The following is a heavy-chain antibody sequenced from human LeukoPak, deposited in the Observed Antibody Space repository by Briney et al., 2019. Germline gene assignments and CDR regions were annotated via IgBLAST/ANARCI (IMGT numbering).Heavy chain of an antibody. D-gene: IGHD2-21*01. CDR1: GGSISFYY. V-gene: IGHV4-59*08. CDR3: ARHIYCGGDCFDAFDI. Sequence: PSETLSLTCSVSGGSISFYYWTWIRQPPGKGLEWIGYIYYSGGTSYNPSLKSRVTISVDTSKNQFSLKLSSVTAADTAVYYCARHIYCGGDCFDAFDIWGQGTMVTVSS. J-gene: IGHJ3*02. CDR2: IYYSGGT.